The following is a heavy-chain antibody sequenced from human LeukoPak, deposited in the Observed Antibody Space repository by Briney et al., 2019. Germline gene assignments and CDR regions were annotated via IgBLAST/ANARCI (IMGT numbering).Heavy chain of an antibody. CDR1: GVSISSSNW. J-gene: IGHJ5*02. V-gene: IGHV4-4*02. D-gene: IGHD6-13*01. CDR3: ARGVAAAGRRNNWFDP. Sequence: SGTLSLTCAVSGVSISSSNWWSWVRQPPGKGLEWIGEIYHSGSTNYNPSLKSRVTISVDKSKNQFSLKLSSVTAADTAVYYCARGVAAAGRRNNWFDPWGQGTLVTVSS. CDR2: IYHSGST.